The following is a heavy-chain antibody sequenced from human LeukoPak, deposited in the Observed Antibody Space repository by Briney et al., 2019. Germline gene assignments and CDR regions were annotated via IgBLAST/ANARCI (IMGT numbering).Heavy chain of an antibody. D-gene: IGHD3-22*01. CDR1: GGSISSGGYY. Sequence: SETLSLTCTVSGGSISSGGYYWSWIRQHPGKGLEWIGYIYYSGSTNYNPSLKSRVTISVDTSKNQFSLKLSSVTAADTAVYYCARHGSGYYDSSGYYYEPDYYYYYGMDVWGQGTTVTVSS. CDR3: ARHGSGYYDSSGYYYEPDYYYYYGMDV. J-gene: IGHJ6*02. CDR2: IYYSGST. V-gene: IGHV4-61*08.